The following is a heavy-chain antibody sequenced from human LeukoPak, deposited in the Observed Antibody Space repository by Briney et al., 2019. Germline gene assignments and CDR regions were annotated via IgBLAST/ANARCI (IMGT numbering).Heavy chain of an antibody. CDR1: GGSIRDSY. J-gene: IGHJ6*02. CDR2: SYTTGSA. V-gene: IGHV4-4*07. Sequence: SETLSLTCTVSGGSIRDSYWNWIRLPAGRGLEWIGRSYTTGSASYNPSLKSRVTMSFDMSSNQFSLRLTSVTAADTAAYFCARGELIRGVLARSPRPRLYYGMDVWGQGTTVIVSS. D-gene: IGHD3-10*01. CDR3: ARGELIRGVLARSPRPRLYYGMDV.